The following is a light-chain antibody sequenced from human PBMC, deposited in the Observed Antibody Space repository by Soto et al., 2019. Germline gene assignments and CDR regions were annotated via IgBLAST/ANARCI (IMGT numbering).Light chain of an antibody. V-gene: IGLV1-40*01. CDR3: QSYDSSLSGYVV. CDR1: SSNIGAGYD. CDR2: GNS. J-gene: IGLJ2*01. Sequence: QSVLTQPPSVSGAPGQRVTISCTGSSSNIGAGYDVHWYQQLPGTAPKLLIFGNSNRPSGVPDRFSGSKSGTSASLAITGLQPEDEADYYCQSYDSSLSGYVVFGGGTRSPS.